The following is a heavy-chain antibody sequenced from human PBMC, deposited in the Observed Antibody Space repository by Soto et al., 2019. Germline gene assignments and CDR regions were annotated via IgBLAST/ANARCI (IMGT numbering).Heavy chain of an antibody. V-gene: IGHV3-48*01. CDR2: ISSSSSTI. D-gene: IGHD2-15*01. CDR1: GFTFSSYS. CDR3: ARDRDIVVVVAATEGDFDY. Sequence: EVQLVESGGGLVQPGGSLRLSCAASGFTFSSYSMNWVRQAPGKGLEWVSYISSSSSTIYYADSVKGRFTISRDNAKNSLYLKMNSLRAEDTAVYYCARDRDIVVVVAATEGDFDYWGQGTLVTVSS. J-gene: IGHJ4*02.